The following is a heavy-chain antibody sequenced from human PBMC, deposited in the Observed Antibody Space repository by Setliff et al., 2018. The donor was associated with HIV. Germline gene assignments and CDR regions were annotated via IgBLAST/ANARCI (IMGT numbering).Heavy chain of an antibody. V-gene: IGHV1-3*01. CDR3: ARSLREYSYGSPDY. D-gene: IGHD5-18*01. J-gene: IGHJ4*02. CDR1: GYRFTGFA. CDR2: INAGTGNT. Sequence: ASVKVSCKASGYRFTGFAIHWVRQAPGQRFGWMGWINAGTGNTKYSQKFQDRVTISRDIHANTAYMELSSLRSEDTAIYYCARSLREYSYGSPDYWGPGTLVTVSS.